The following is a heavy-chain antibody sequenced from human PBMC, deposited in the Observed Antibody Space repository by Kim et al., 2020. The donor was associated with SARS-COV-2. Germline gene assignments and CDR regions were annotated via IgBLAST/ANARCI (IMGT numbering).Heavy chain of an antibody. CDR2: IYYSGST. Sequence: SETLSLTCTVSGGSITSSSYYWGWIRQPPGKGLEWIGTIYYSGSTYYNPSLKSRVTISVDTSKNQFSLKLSSVTAADTSVYYCARHNSDGYSYFDYWGQGTLVTVSS. J-gene: IGHJ4*02. D-gene: IGHD4-4*01. CDR1: GGSITSSSYY. CDR3: ARHNSDGYSYFDY. V-gene: IGHV4-39*01.